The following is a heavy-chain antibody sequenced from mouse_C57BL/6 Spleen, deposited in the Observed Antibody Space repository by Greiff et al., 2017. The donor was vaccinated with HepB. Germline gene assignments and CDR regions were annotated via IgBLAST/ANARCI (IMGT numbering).Heavy chain of an antibody. D-gene: IGHD2-10*01. CDR2: IDPSDSYT. CDR1: GYTFTSSW. Sequence: QVQLQQPGAELVMPGASVKLSCKASGYTFTSSWMHWVKQRPGQGLEWIGEIDPSDSYTNYNQKFKGKSTLTVDKSSSTAYMQLSSLTSEDSAVYYCARLGLPRYFDVWGTGTTVTVSS. J-gene: IGHJ1*03. V-gene: IGHV1-69*01. CDR3: ARLGLPRYFDV.